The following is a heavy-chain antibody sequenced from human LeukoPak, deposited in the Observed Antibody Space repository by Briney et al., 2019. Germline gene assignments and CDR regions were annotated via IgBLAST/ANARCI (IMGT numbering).Heavy chain of an antibody. J-gene: IGHJ3*02. V-gene: IGHV1-69*04. CDR1: GYTFTSYY. CDR2: IIPILGIA. D-gene: IGHD3-10*01. CDR3: ARGLDMVRGANDAFDI. Sequence: SVKVSCKASGYTFTSYYMHWVRQAPGQGLEWMGRIIPILGIANYAQKFQGRVTITADKSTSTAYMELSSLRSEDTAVYYCARGLDMVRGANDAFDIWGQGTMVTVSS.